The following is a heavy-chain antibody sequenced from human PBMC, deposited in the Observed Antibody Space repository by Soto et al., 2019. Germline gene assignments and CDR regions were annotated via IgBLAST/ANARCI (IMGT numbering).Heavy chain of an antibody. V-gene: IGHV3-66*01. J-gene: IGHJ4*02. Sequence: EVQVVESGGGLGQPGGSLRLSCAASGFYVSNYYMSWFRQAPGKGLEWVSVIDRGGEIYYADDVEGRFTTASDISRNILDLQMNRLTVDETAVYYWARDRRDGDKVWGQGVVVTVSS. D-gene: IGHD3-10*01. CDR3: ARDRRDGDKV. CDR1: GFYVSNYY. CDR2: IDRGGEI.